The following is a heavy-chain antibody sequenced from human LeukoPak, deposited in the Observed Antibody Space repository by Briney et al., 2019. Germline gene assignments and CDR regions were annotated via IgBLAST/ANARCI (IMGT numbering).Heavy chain of an antibody. CDR1: GFTFSDYY. V-gene: IGHV3-11*04. Sequence: PGGSLRLSCVASGFTFSDYYMSWIRQAPGKGLEWVSYISSSSSTIYYADSVKGRFTISRDNAKNSLYLQMNSLRAEDTAVYYCARDIYYDSSGYYGSVYWGQGTLVTVSS. CDR3: ARDIYYDSSGYYGSVY. J-gene: IGHJ4*02. CDR2: ISSSSSTI. D-gene: IGHD3-22*01.